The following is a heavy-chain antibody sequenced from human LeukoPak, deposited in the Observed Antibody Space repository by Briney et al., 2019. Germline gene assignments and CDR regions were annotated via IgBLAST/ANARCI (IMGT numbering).Heavy chain of an antibody. CDR3: AKVKTDILIADS. D-gene: IGHD2-21*02. CDR1: GFTFSSYS. CDR2: ISSSSSTI. J-gene: IGHJ4*02. Sequence: GGSLRLSCAASGFTFSSYSMNWVRQAPGKGLEWVSYISSSSSTIYYADSVKGRFTISRDNSKNTLYLQMNSLTSEDTAVYYCAKVKTDILIADSWGQGTLVTVSS. V-gene: IGHV3-48*01.